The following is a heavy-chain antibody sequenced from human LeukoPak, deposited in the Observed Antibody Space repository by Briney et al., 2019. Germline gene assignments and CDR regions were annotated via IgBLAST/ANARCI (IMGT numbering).Heavy chain of an antibody. CDR3: ARVGDSSSWFYYFDY. D-gene: IGHD6-13*01. CDR1: GGSISSHY. V-gene: IGHV4-59*11. CDR2: IYYSGST. Sequence: SETLSLTCTVSGGSISSHYWSWIRQPPGKGLEWIGYIYYSGSTNYNPSLKSRVTISIDTSKNQFSLKLSSVTAADTAVHYCARVGDSSSWFYYFDYWGQGTLVTVSS. J-gene: IGHJ4*02.